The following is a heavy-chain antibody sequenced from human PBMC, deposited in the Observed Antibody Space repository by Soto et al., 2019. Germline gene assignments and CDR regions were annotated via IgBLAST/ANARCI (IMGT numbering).Heavy chain of an antibody. J-gene: IGHJ6*02. CDR3: GRYWREGCGLDV. CDR1: GFTFSTYG. V-gene: IGHV3-33*01. Sequence: QAQLVESGGGVVQPGTSLRLSCAASGFTFSTYGMNWVRQAPGKGLEWVALLWYDGSNTNYADSLKGRFTISRNNSKDTLYLQMNSLRAGDTAVYYCGRYWREGCGLDVWGQGTTVTVSS. CDR2: LWYDGSNT. D-gene: IGHD1-1*01.